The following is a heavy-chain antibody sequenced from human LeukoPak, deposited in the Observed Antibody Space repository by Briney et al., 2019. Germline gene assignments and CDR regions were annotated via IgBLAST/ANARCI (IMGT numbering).Heavy chain of an antibody. Sequence: GGSLRLSCAASGFASGFTFSDYAVGWVRQAPGKGPEWVASVNGRGATTYYADSVRGRFTISRDNSKNTLYLQMISLGADDTAVYFCAKAPATGKGYYFYYMDVWGKGTTVTVSS. D-gene: IGHD3-9*01. CDR1: GFTFSDYA. J-gene: IGHJ6*03. CDR2: VNGRGATT. CDR3: AKAPATGKGYYFYYMDV. V-gene: IGHV3-23*01.